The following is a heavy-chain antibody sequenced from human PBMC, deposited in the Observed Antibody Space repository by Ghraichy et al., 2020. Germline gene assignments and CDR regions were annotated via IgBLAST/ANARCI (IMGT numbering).Heavy chain of an antibody. CDR3: VRDPLDF. J-gene: IGHJ4*02. V-gene: IGHV3-69-1*01. CDR1: GFSFSDWS. CDR2: ISSAGTI. Sequence: GSLRLSCVASGFSFSDWSMNWVRQAPGKGLEWVAYISSAGTIYYADAVKGRFTISRDNAKKSLNLQMNSLRDEDTAVYYCVRDPLDFWGQGSLVTVSS.